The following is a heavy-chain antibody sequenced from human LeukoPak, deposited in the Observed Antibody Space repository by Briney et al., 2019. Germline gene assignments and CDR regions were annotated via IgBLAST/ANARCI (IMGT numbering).Heavy chain of an antibody. CDR1: GFTFSRYW. Sequence: GGSLRLSCAVSGFTFSRYWMSWVRQAPGKGLEWVANIKHDGSVKYYVDSVKGRFTISRDNAKNSLYLQMNSLRAEDAAVYFCARDESYSSDYWGQGTLVTVSS. CDR3: ARDESYSSDY. D-gene: IGHD6-13*01. V-gene: IGHV3-7*05. J-gene: IGHJ4*02. CDR2: IKHDGSVK.